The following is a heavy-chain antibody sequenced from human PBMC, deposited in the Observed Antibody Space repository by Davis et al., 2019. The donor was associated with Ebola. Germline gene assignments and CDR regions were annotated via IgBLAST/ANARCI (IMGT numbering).Heavy chain of an antibody. D-gene: IGHD3-22*01. J-gene: IGHJ4*02. CDR1: GFTFTSYG. V-gene: IGHV3-33*08. CDR2: IWYDGSNK. CDR3: ASGDYYDSSGYLVY. Sequence: GESLKISCAASGFTFTSYGMHWVRQAPGKGLEWVAVIWYDGSNKYYADSVKGRFTISRDNSKNTLYLQMNSLRAEDTAVYYCASGDYYDSSGYLVYWGQGTLVTVSS.